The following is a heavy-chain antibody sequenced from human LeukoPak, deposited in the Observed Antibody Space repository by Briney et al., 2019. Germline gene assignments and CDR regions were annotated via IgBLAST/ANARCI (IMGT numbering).Heavy chain of an antibody. J-gene: IGHJ4*02. CDR2: NYPGDSDT. CDR1: GYSFTSYW. V-gene: IGHV5-51*01. D-gene: IGHD6-13*01. Sequence: GESLKILCKGSGYSFTSYWSGLVRQMPGKSLGLIGMNYPGDSDTRYSPSFQGQVTISADKSISTAYLQRRSLKASDTDMYYCARRGGHPSRIAGAGHFDYWGQGTLVSVFS. CDR3: ARRGGHPSRIAGAGHFDY.